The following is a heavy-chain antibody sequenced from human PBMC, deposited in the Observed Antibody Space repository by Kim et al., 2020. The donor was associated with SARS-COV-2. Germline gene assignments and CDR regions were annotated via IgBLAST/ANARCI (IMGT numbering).Heavy chain of an antibody. CDR1: GYTFTSYG. V-gene: IGHV1-18*01. CDR2: ISAYNGNT. J-gene: IGHJ3*02. CDR3: AREEALYDFWSGHYQPKGGHAFDI. Sequence: ASVKVSCKASGYTFTSYGISWVRQAPGQGLEWMGWISAYNGNTNYAQKLQGRVTMTTDTSTSTAYMELRSLRSDDTAVYYCAREEALYDFWSGHYQPKGGHAFDIWGQGTMVTVSS. D-gene: IGHD3-3*01.